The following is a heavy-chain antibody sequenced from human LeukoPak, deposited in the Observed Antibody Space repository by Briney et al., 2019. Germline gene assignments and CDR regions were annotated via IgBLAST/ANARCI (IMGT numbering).Heavy chain of an antibody. CDR3: AKEGHVLRYFDWLPPTFALVY. D-gene: IGHD3-9*01. CDR2: ISGSGGST. CDR1: GFTFSSYA. J-gene: IGHJ4*02. Sequence: GGSLRLSCAASGFTFSSYAMSWVRQAPGKGLEWVSAISGSGGSTYYADSVKGRFTISRDNSKNTLYLQMNSLRAEDTAVYYCAKEGHVLRYFDWLPPTFALVYWGQGTLVTVSS. V-gene: IGHV3-23*01.